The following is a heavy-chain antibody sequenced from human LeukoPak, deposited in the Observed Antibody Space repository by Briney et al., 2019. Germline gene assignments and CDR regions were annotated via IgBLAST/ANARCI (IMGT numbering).Heavy chain of an antibody. V-gene: IGHV4-39*01. CDR1: GVSISSSNSY. Sequence: EPSETLSLTCTVSGVSISSSNSYWGRPRPPPGMGLEWIVSIYYSGNTYHNASLKSQVSISIDTSKNQFSLRLTSVTAADTAVYYCARQTGSGLFILPGGRGTLVTVSS. CDR2: IYYSGNT. J-gene: IGHJ4*02. CDR3: ARQTGSGLFILP. D-gene: IGHD3/OR15-3a*01.